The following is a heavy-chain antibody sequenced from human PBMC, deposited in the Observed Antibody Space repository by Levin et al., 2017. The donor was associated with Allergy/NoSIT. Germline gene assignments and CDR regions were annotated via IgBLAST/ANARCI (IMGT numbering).Heavy chain of an antibody. J-gene: IGHJ5*01. V-gene: IGHV3-13*01. CDR2: IGTSGDT. CDR3: ARGPWFDS. Sequence: GGSLRLSCAASGFTFSRFDMHWLRQPAGKGLEWVSAIGTSGDTYYAGSVKGRFSISREDAKNSLYLQMNSLRAGDTAVYYCARGPWFDSWGQGTLVTVSS. CDR1: GFTFSRFD.